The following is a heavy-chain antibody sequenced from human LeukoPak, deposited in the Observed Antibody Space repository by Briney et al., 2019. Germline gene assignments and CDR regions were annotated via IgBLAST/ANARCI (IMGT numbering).Heavy chain of an antibody. Sequence: SETLSLTCAVYGGSFSGYYWSWIRQPPGKGLEWIGEINHSGSTNYNPSLKSRVTISVDTSKNQFSLKLSSVTAADTAVYYCARGLSFEMASILAHYFDYWGQGTLVTVSS. V-gene: IGHV4-34*01. CDR3: ARGLSFEMASILAHYFDY. D-gene: IGHD2-15*01. CDR1: GGSFSGYY. J-gene: IGHJ4*02. CDR2: INHSGST.